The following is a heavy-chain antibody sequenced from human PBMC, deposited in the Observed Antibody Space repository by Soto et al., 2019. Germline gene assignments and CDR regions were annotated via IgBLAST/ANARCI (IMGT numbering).Heavy chain of an antibody. D-gene: IGHD6-19*01. V-gene: IGHV3-33*01. CDR3: ARARIPVAGVNPPYYYYGLDV. J-gene: IGHJ6*02. CDR1: GFTFSSYG. Sequence: GGSLRLSCAASGFTFSSYGMHWVRQAPGKGLEWVAVIWYDGSNKYYADSVKGRFTISRDNSKNTLFLQMNSLRAEDTAVYYCARARIPVAGVNPPYYYYGLDVWGRGTTVTVSS. CDR2: IWYDGSNK.